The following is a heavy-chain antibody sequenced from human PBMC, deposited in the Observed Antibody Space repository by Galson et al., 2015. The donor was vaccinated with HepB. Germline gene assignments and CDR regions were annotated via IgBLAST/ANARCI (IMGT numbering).Heavy chain of an antibody. Sequence: SLRLSCAVSGFTFRSYWMRWVRQVPGKGLLWVSRTNEDGSRTAYADSVRGRFTISRDNAKNTLYLQMNSLRDEDTAVYYCARDAYCSSTSCYPDYWGQGTLVTVSS. CDR2: TNEDGSRT. J-gene: IGHJ4*02. D-gene: IGHD2-2*01. CDR3: ARDAYCSSTSCYPDY. V-gene: IGHV3-74*01. CDR1: GFTFRSYW.